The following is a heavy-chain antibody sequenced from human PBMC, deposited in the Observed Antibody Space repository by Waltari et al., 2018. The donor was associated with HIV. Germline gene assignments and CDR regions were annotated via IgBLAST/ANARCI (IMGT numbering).Heavy chain of an antibody. V-gene: IGHV1-18*01. J-gene: IGHJ4*02. Sequence: QVQLVQSGGEVKKPGASVTVSCKASGYTFRNYGINWMRQDPGQGLEWVGWISPYNDNTYYAQRFQDRVTMTTDTSATTVDMELRSLRSDDTAVYYCARDFTSRVDSWEYSDSSYFDYWGQGTLVTVSS. CDR2: ISPYNDNT. D-gene: IGHD3-22*01. CDR3: ARDFTSRVDSWEYSDSSYFDY. CDR1: GYTFRNYG.